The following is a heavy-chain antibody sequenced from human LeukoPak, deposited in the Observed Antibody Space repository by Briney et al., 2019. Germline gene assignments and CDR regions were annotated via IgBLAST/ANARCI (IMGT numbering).Heavy chain of an antibody. CDR3: ARLTTIFGVVIRAYYMDV. Sequence: SETLSLTCTVSGGSISGYYWSWIRQPPGKGLEWSGYIYYSGSTNYNPSLKSRVTISVDTSKNQFSLKLSSVTAADTAVYYCARLTTIFGVVIRAYYMDVWGKGTTVTVSS. CDR2: IYYSGST. J-gene: IGHJ6*03. D-gene: IGHD3-3*01. CDR1: GGSISGYY. V-gene: IGHV4-59*01.